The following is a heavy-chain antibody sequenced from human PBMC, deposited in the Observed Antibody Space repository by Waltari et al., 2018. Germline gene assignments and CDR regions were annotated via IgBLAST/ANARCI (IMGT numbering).Heavy chain of an antibody. Sequence: EVQLVESGGGLVQPGGSLSISWSAFGFHFSSSGMHWVRQTPGKGLEYVAGISDNGRSTYYANSVKDRFSISRDNSKNTLYIQMSSLRSEDTAIYYCVKTVVGSFIFDYWGQGTLVTVSS. CDR3: VKTVVGSFIFDY. D-gene: IGHD1-26*01. CDR2: ISDNGRST. J-gene: IGHJ4*02. V-gene: IGHV3-64D*06. CDR1: GFHFSSSG.